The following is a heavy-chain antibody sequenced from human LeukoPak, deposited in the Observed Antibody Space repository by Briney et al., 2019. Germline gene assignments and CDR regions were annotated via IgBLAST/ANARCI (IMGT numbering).Heavy chain of an antibody. CDR3: ARIRRGDFDY. V-gene: IGHV2-70*11. J-gene: IGHJ4*02. D-gene: IGHD2-21*01. Sequence: SGPALVKPTQTLTLTCTVSGFSLSSSGMCVGWIRQPPGKALEWLARIDWDDDKYYSTSLKTRLTISKDTSKNQVVLTMTNMDPVDTATYYCARIRRGDFDYWGQGTLVTVSS. CDR2: IDWDDDK. CDR1: GFSLSSSGMC.